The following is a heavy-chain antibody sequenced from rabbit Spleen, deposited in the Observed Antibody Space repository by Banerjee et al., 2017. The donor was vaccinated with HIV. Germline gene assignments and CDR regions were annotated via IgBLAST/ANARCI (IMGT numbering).Heavy chain of an antibody. CDR1: GFSFTSGYD. CDR3: ARDLVGVIGWNFYL. Sequence: QSLEESGGGLVQPGASLTLTCTASGFSFTSGYDMCWVRQATGKGLEWIACINTATGKAVYATWAKGRFTISRTSSTTVTLRMTSLTAADRAAYFCARDLVGVIGWNFYLWGQGTLVTVS. CDR2: INTATGKA. J-gene: IGHJ3*01. V-gene: IGHV1S40*01. D-gene: IGHD1-1*01.